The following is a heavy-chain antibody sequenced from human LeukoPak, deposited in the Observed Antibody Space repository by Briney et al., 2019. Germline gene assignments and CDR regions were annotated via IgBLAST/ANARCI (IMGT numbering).Heavy chain of an antibody. CDR2: SNPSGDST. CDR1: GYTFTNYY. V-gene: IGHV1-46*01. D-gene: IGHD6-13*01. J-gene: IGHJ4*02. CDR3: ARDIAWQQLAVFDY. Sequence: ASVKVSCKASGYTFTNYYIHWVRQAPGHGLEWLGISNPSGDSTNYAQKFQGRVTMTRDTSTSTVYMDLSSLRSEDTAVYYCARDIAWQQLAVFDYWGQGTMVTVSS.